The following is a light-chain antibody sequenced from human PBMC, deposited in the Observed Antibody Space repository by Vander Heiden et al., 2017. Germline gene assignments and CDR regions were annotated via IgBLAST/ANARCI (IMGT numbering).Light chain of an antibody. V-gene: IGLV4-69*01. Sequence: QLVLTQSPSASAPLGASVKVTCTLSSGHSNYAIAWHQQQPEKGPRYLMKLNSDGSHNKGDGIPDRFSGSSSGTERYLTISSLESEDEADYYCQTWDAGIVVFGGGTKLTVL. CDR3: QTWDAGIVV. CDR2: LNSDGSH. J-gene: IGLJ2*01. CDR1: SGHSNYA.